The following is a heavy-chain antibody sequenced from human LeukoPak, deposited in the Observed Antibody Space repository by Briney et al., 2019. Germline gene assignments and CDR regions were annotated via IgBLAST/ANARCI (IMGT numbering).Heavy chain of an antibody. V-gene: IGHV1-46*01. CDR3: AREYGTGGLDY. CDR2: INPSGGST. CDR1: GNTFTTAQ. J-gene: IGHJ4*02. Sequence: ASVKVSCKASGNTFTTAQMHWVRQAPGQGLEWMGIINPSGGSTSYAQKFQGRITMTRDTSTGKVYMELSSLRSEDTALYYCAREYGTGGLDYWGQGTLVTVSS. D-gene: IGHD2-8*02.